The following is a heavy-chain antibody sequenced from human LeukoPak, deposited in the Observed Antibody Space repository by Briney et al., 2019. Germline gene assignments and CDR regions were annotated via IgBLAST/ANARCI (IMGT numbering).Heavy chain of an antibody. J-gene: IGHJ4*02. Sequence: LAGGSLRLSCAASGFTVSNNYMSWVRQAPGKGLEWVSVIYSGGTIYYADSVKDRFTISRDTSKNTLYLQMNSLRVEDTAIYYCVKGVDWNLYDCYFDYWGQGTLVPVSS. CDR2: IYSGGTI. D-gene: IGHD1-1*01. CDR1: GFTVSNNY. V-gene: IGHV3-53*01. CDR3: VKGVDWNLYDCYFDY.